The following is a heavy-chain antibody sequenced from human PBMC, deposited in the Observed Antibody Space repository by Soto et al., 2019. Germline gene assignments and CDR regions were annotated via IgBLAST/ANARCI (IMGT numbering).Heavy chain of an antibody. CDR1: GGTFSSYA. Sequence: GASVKVSCKASGGTFSSYAISWVRQAPGQGLEWMGGIIPIFGTANYAQKFQGRVTITADESTSTAYMELSSLRSEDTAVYYCARDPYGKGIAAAGTLDPWGQGTLVTVSS. D-gene: IGHD6-13*01. V-gene: IGHV1-69*13. CDR2: IIPIFGTA. J-gene: IGHJ5*02. CDR3: ARDPYGKGIAAAGTLDP.